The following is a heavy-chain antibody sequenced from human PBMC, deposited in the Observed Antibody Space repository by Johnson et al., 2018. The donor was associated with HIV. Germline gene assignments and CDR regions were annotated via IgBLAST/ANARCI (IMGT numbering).Heavy chain of an antibody. CDR2: IKQDGSEK. CDR1: GFTFSSYW. V-gene: IGHV3-7*01. CDR3: ARGRSGAFDI. J-gene: IGHJ3*02. Sequence: VQLVESGGGLVQPGGSLRLSCAASGFTFSSYWMSWVRQAPGKGLEWVANIKQDGSEKYYVDSLKGRFTISSDSAKNSLYLQMNSLRVEDTAVYYCARGRSGAFDIWGQGTMVTVSS.